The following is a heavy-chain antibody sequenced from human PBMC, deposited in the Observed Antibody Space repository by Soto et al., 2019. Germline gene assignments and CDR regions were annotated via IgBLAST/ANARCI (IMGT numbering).Heavy chain of an antibody. CDR3: ARDTYYYDSSGYREGHDY. CDR2: IYYSGST. Sequence: PSETLSLTCTVSGGSISSSSCYWGWIRQPPGKGLEWIGSIYYSGSTYYNPSLKSRVTISVDTSKNQFSLKLSSVTAADTAVYYCARDTYYYDSSGYREGHDYWGQGTLVTVSS. V-gene: IGHV4-39*02. CDR1: GGSISSSSCY. J-gene: IGHJ4*02. D-gene: IGHD3-22*01.